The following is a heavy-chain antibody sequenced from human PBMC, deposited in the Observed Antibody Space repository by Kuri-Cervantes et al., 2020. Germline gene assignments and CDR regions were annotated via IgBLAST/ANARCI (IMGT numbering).Heavy chain of an antibody. CDR3: ARGPQAIVVVPATWGVYYYYGMDV. CDR1: GFTVSSNY. V-gene: IGHV3-66*02. Sequence: GGSLRLSCAASGFTVSSNYMSWVRQAPGKGLEWVSVIYSGGSTYYADSVKGRFTISRDNSKNTLYLQMNSLRAEDTAVYYCARGPQAIVVVPATWGVYYYYGMDVWGQGTTVTVSS. J-gene: IGHJ6*02. D-gene: IGHD2-2*01. CDR2: IYSGGST.